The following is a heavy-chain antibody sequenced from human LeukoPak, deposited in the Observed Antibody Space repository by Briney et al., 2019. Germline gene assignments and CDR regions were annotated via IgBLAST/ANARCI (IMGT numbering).Heavy chain of an antibody. V-gene: IGHV3-9*03. J-gene: IGHJ3*02. D-gene: IGHD3-22*01. CDR1: GFPFDDYA. CDR3: AQSNNYDIGGYYYGALDI. Sequence: PGRSLRLSCAASGFPFDDYAMHWVRQAPGKGLEWVSGISWNSGSIGYADSVKGRFTISRDNAKNSLYLQMNSLRADGLALYYCAQSNNYDIGGYYYGALDIWGQGIMVTVSS. CDR2: ISWNSGSI.